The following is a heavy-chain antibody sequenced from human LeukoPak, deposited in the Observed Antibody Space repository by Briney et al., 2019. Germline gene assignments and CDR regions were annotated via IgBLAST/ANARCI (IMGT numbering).Heavy chain of an antibody. D-gene: IGHD6-13*01. V-gene: IGHV4-59*01. CDR3: ARDLTAEGAFDY. CDR1: GGSISSYY. Sequence: SETLSHTCTVSGGSISSYYWSWIRQPPGKGLGWIGYIYYSGSTNYNPSLKSRVTISVDTSKNQFSLKLSSVTAADTAVYYCARDLTAEGAFDYWGQGTLVTVSS. CDR2: IYYSGST. J-gene: IGHJ4*02.